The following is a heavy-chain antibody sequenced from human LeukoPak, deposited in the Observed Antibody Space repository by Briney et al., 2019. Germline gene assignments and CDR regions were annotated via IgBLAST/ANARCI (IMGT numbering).Heavy chain of an antibody. J-gene: IGHJ2*01. CDR1: GFTLSNAW. CDR2: IKSKPDGETI. Sequence: GGSLRVSYVTPGFTLSNAWMSWLRQAPGKGLEWAGRIKSKPDGETIEYAAPVKGRFSISRDDSKNTVYLQMNSLRTEDTAVYYCTAGWYFDLWGRGTLVTVSS. CDR3: TAGWYFDL. V-gene: IGHV3-15*05.